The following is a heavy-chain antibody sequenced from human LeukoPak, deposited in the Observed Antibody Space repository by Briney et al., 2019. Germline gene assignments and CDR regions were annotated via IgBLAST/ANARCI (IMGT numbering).Heavy chain of an antibody. D-gene: IGHD4-17*01. V-gene: IGHV4-34*01. CDR3: ARLDEELDYGDPSYAFDI. Sequence: SETLSLTCAVYGGSFSGYYWSWIRQPPGKGLEWIGEINHSGSTNYNPSLKSRVTISVDTSKNQFSLKLSSVTAADTAVYYCARLDEELDYGDPSYAFDIWGQGTMVTVSS. J-gene: IGHJ3*02. CDR1: GGSFSGYY. CDR2: INHSGST.